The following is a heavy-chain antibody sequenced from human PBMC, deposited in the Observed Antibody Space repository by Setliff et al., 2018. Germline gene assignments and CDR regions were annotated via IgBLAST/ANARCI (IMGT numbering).Heavy chain of an antibody. Sequence: SETLSLTCTVSGASINSGTYYWAWIRQPPGKGLEWVGRIYYSGNTYYNASLKSRLTISVDTSKNQFSLKLNSVTAADTAVYYCARTGTYRYFDYWGRGTLVTVSS. CDR2: IYYSGNT. V-gene: IGHV4-39*01. D-gene: IGHD1-1*01. CDR1: GASINSGTYY. J-gene: IGHJ4*02. CDR3: ARTGTYRYFDY.